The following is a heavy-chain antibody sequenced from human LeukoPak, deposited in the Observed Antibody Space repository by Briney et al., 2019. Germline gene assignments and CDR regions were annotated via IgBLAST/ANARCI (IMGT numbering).Heavy chain of an antibody. CDR2: IYYSGST. D-gene: IGHD1-26*01. V-gene: IGHV4-59*08. J-gene: IGHJ4*02. CDR1: GGSISSYY. Sequence: SVTLSLTCTVSGGSISSYYWSWIRQPPGKGLEWIGYIYYSGSTNYNPSLKSRVTISVDTSKNQFSLKLSSVTAADTAVYYCARHEGRATGVGYWGQGTLVTVSP. CDR3: ARHEGRATGVGY.